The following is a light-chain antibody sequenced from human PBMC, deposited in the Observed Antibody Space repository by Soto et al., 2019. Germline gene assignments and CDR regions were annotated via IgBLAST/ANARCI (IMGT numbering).Light chain of an antibody. CDR2: GAS. Sequence: EIVLTQSPGTLSLSPGERATLSCRASQSVSSSYLAWYQQKPGQAPRLLIYGASSRATGIPDRFSGSGSGTDFTLPISRLEPEDCAVYYCQQGSTFGQGTKLEIK. CDR3: QQGST. J-gene: IGKJ2*01. CDR1: QSVSSSY. V-gene: IGKV3-20*01.